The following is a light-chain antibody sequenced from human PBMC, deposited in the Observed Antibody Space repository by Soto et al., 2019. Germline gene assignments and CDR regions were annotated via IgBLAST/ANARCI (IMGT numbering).Light chain of an antibody. V-gene: IGKV3-15*01. Sequence: EIVMTQSPATLSVSPGETATLSCRASQSVYNNLAWYQQRPGQAPRLLIHGASTRATGVPARFSGSGSGTEFTLTISSLQSEDFAVYYCQQYGNSPQTFGQGTKVDIK. CDR3: QQYGNSPQT. CDR2: GAS. CDR1: QSVYNN. J-gene: IGKJ1*01.